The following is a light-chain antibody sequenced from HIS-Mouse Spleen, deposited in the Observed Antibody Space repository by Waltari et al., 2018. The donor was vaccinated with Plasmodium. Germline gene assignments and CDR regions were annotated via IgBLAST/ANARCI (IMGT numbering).Light chain of an antibody. V-gene: IGKV3-20*01. CDR2: GAS. J-gene: IGKJ2*01. CDR1: QSVSSSY. Sequence: DIVLTQSPGTLSLSPGERAPLSCRASQSVSSSYLAWYQQKPRQAPSLLIYGASSRATGIPDRFSGSVSGTDFTLTISRLEPEDFAVYYCQQYGSSPYTFGQGTKLEIK. CDR3: QQYGSSPYT.